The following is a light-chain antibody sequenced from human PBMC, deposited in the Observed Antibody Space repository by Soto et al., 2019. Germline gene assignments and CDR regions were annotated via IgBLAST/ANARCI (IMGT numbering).Light chain of an antibody. CDR1: SSDVGRYDY. CDR3: CSFAGSYSYV. CDR2: DVT. J-gene: IGLJ1*01. V-gene: IGLV2-11*01. Sequence: QSALTQPRSVSASPGQSVTISCTGTSSDVGRYDYVSWYQQHPGKAPKLIVYDVTERPSGVPDRFSGSKSGNTASLTNSGLQAEDEADYSCCSFAGSYSYVFGTGTKVTVL.